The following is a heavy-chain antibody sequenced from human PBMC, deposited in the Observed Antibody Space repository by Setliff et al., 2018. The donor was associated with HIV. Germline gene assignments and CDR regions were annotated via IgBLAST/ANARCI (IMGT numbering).Heavy chain of an antibody. J-gene: IGHJ5*02. CDR2: IDHSGST. D-gene: IGHD4-17*01. V-gene: IGHV4-34*01. CDR3: ARVGTTVTTRETYKWFDP. CDR1: GAPFSGFH. Sequence: SETLSRTCAVYGAPFSGFHWGWIRQSPGKGLEWIGEIDHSGSTKYNPSLKSRVTLSVDTSKNQFSLKIDSVIAADTAVYFCARVGTTVTTRETYKWFDPWGQGTLVTVSS.